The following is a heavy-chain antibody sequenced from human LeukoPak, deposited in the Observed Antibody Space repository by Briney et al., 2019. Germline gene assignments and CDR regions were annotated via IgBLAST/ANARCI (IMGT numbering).Heavy chain of an antibody. V-gene: IGHV4-4*07. CDR1: GGSISSYY. CDR3: ARGIQGWRYNWFDP. J-gene: IGHJ5*02. Sequence: SSETPSLTCTVSGGSISSYYWSWIRQPAGKGLEWIGRIYTSGSTNYNPSLKSRVTMSVDTSKNQFSLKLSSVTAADTAVYYCARGIQGWRYNWFDPWGQGTLVTVSS. CDR2: IYTSGST. D-gene: IGHD2-15*01.